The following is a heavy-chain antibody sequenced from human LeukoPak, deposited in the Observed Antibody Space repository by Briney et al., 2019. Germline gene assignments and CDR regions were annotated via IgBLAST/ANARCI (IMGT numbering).Heavy chain of an antibody. J-gene: IGHJ1*01. CDR1: GFTFGDYG. D-gene: IGHD6-19*01. CDR2: IRSKDYGGTT. V-gene: IGHV3-49*04. CDR3: TAAARRFSGWYYFQH. Sequence: GGSLRLSCTASGFTFGDYGMSWVRQAPGKGLEWVGCIRSKDYGGTTEYAASVKGRFTISRDDSKSIAYLQMNDLKAEDTAGYCCTAAARRFSGWYYFQHWGQGTLVTVSS.